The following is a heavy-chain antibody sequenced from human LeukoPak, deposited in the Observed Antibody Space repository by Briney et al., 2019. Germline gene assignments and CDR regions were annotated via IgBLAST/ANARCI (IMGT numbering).Heavy chain of an antibody. V-gene: IGHV3-74*01. Sequence: GGSLRLSCAASGFTFSSYWMHWVRQAPGKGLVWVSRINGDGSRTNYADSVKGRFTISRDNSKNTLYLQLNSLRAEDTAVYYCATTGGSWYDGSFDYWGQGTLVTVSS. J-gene: IGHJ4*02. D-gene: IGHD6-13*01. CDR2: INGDGSRT. CDR3: ATTGGSWYDGSFDY. CDR1: GFTFSSYW.